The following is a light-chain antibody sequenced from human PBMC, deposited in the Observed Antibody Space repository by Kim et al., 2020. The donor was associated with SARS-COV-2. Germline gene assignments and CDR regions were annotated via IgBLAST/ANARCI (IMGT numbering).Light chain of an antibody. Sequence: TTPCTGXRRSIASNXVQXYXQRXGXAPTTVIYENNQRPSGVPDRFSGSIDSSSNSASLTISGLKTXXEADYYCQSYDSSNPVVFGGGTQLTVL. CDR1: RRSIASNX. V-gene: IGLV6-57*02. CDR3: QSYDSSNPVV. CDR2: ENN. J-gene: IGLJ2*01.